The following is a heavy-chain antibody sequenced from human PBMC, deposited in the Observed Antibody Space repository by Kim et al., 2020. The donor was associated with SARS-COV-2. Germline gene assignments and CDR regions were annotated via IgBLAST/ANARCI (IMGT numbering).Heavy chain of an antibody. J-gene: IGHJ4*02. V-gene: IGHV3-30*04. Sequence: GGSLRLSCSASGFTFSTYTMHWVRQAPGKGLEWVALISYDGSTKYYADSVKGRFTISRDNSKNTLYLQMNSMRPEDTAMYYCATDEYSGYDYDCYFDYWGQGTLVTVSS. CDR2: ISYDGSTK. CDR1: GFTFSTYT. D-gene: IGHD5-12*01. CDR3: ATDEYSGYDYDCYFDY.